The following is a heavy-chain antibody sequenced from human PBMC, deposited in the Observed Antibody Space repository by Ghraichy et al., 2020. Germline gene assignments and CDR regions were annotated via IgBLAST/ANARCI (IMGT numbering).Heavy chain of an antibody. D-gene: IGHD3-16*01. V-gene: IGHV3-74*01. Sequence: GGSLRLSCVASGFTFSSYWIHWVRQAPGKGLVWVSRIDRDGSDSIYADSVKGRFTTSRDNAKNTLYLQMSSLRADDTAVYYCARGGGHHAFAIWGQGTMVSVSS. J-gene: IGHJ3*02. CDR1: GFTFSSYW. CDR3: ARGGGHHAFAI. CDR2: IDRDGSDS.